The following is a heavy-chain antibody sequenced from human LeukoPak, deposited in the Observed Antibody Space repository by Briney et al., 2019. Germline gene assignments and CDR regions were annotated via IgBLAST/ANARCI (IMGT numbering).Heavy chain of an antibody. Sequence: PGGSLRLSCAASGFTFTSYSMNWVRQAPGKGLEWVSTISGGGGSTYYADSVKGRFTISRDNSKNTLYLQMNSLRADDTAVYYCAKGLDIVVVPAPFDSWGQGTLVTVSS. CDR2: ISGGGGST. J-gene: IGHJ4*02. CDR3: AKGLDIVVVPAPFDS. V-gene: IGHV3-23*01. CDR1: GFTFTSYS. D-gene: IGHD2-2*03.